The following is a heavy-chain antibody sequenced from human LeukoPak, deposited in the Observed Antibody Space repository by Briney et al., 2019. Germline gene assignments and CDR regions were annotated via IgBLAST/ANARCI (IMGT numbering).Heavy chain of an antibody. D-gene: IGHD3-3*01. CDR2: IYKSGST. CDR1: GGSISSSSYY. Sequence: WETLSLTCTVSGGSISSSSYYWGWIRQPPGKGLEWIGSIYKSGSTYYNPSLKSRVTISVDTSKNQFSLKLSSVTAADTAVYYCARGCRYYDFWSGCLDAFDIWGQGTMVTVSS. CDR3: ARGCRYYDFWSGCLDAFDI. V-gene: IGHV4-39*07. J-gene: IGHJ3*02.